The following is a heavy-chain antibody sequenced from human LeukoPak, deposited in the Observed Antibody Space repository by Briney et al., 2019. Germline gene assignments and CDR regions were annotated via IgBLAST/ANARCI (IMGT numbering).Heavy chain of an antibody. CDR3: ARADYYDPYFEY. CDR2: INPNSGGT. V-gene: IGHV1-2*02. J-gene: IGHJ4*02. CDR1: GYTFTGYY. Sequence: ASVKVSCKASGYTFTGYYMHWVRQTPGQGLEWMGWINPNSGGTNYAQKFQGRVTMTRDTSISTAYMELSRLRSDDTAVYYCARADYYDPYFEYWGQGALVTVSS. D-gene: IGHD3-22*01.